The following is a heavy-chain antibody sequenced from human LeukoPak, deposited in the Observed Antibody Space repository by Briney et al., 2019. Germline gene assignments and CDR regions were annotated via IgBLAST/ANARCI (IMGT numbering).Heavy chain of an antibody. J-gene: IGHJ5*02. Sequence: ASVKVSCKASGGTFSSYAISWVRQAPGQGLEQMGWISAYNGNTNYAQKLQGRVTMTTDTSTSTAYMELRSLRSDDTAVYYCARSYDFWSGQGRDWFDPWGQGTLVTVSS. V-gene: IGHV1-18*01. D-gene: IGHD3-3*01. CDR2: ISAYNGNT. CDR3: ARSYDFWSGQGRDWFDP. CDR1: GGTFSSYA.